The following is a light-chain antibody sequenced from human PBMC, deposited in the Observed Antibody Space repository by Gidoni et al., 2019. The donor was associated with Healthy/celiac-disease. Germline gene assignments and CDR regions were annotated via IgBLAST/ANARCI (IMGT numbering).Light chain of an antibody. CDR3: QTWGTGIKLV. Sequence: LVLPHSPSASASLGASVKLTCTLSSWHSSYAIAWHQQQPEKGPRYLMKLNSDGSHSKGDGIPDRFSGSSSGAERYLTISSRQSEDEADYYGQTWGTGIKLVVDGGTKLTVL. J-gene: IGLJ3*02. CDR1: SWHSSYA. V-gene: IGLV4-69*01. CDR2: LNSDGSH.